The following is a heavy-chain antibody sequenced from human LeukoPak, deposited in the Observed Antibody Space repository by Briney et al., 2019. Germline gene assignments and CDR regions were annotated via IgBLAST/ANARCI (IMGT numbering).Heavy chain of an antibody. Sequence: GGSLRLSCVASGLTLSRYWMSWVRQAPGKGLEWVANIKQDGSEEYYVDSVKGRFTISRDNAKNSLYLQVNSLKAEDTAMYYCASLLGEATLFDYWGQGTLVTVSS. CDR2: IKQDGSEE. V-gene: IGHV3-7*01. D-gene: IGHD1-26*01. J-gene: IGHJ4*02. CDR3: ASLLGEATLFDY. CDR1: GLTLSRYW.